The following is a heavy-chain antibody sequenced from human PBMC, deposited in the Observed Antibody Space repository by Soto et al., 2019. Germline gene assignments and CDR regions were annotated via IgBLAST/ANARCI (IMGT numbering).Heavy chain of an antibody. CDR2: IYYSGST. Sequence: PSETLSLTCTVSGGSISSSSYYWGWIRQPPGKGLEWIGSIYYSGSTYYNPSLKSRVTISVDTSKNQFSLKLSSVTDADTAVYYCARQGGVAGRHFDYWGQGTLVTVSS. CDR1: GGSISSSSYY. CDR3: ARQGGVAGRHFDY. D-gene: IGHD6-19*01. J-gene: IGHJ4*02. V-gene: IGHV4-39*01.